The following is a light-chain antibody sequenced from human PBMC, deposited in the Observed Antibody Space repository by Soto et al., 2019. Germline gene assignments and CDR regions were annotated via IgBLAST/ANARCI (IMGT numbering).Light chain of an antibody. CDR1: QSVGTF. CDR3: QQSFSTPRT. V-gene: IGKV3-11*01. CDR2: DAS. J-gene: IGKJ1*01. Sequence: EIVLTQSPATLSLSPGERATLSCRASQSVGTFFAWYQQKPGQAPRLLIYDASNRATGIPARFSGSGSGTDFTLTISSLQPEDFGTYYCQQSFSTPRTFGQGTKVDIK.